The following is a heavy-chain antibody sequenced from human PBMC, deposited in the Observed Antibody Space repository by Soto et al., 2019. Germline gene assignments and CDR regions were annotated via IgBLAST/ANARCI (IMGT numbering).Heavy chain of an antibody. V-gene: IGHV3-21*01. CDR2: ISSSSSYI. Sequence: GGSLRLSCAASGFTFSSYSMNWVRQAPGKGLEWVSSISSSSSYIYYADSVKGRFTISRDNANNSLYLQMNSLRAEDTAVYYCARDSRAHSSGYWGQGTLVTVSS. CDR3: ARDSRAHSSGY. J-gene: IGHJ4*02. CDR1: GFTFSSYS. D-gene: IGHD6-19*01.